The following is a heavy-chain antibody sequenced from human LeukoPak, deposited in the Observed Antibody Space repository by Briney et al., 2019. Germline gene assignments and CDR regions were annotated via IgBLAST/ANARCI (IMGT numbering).Heavy chain of an antibody. CDR2: IYYSGTT. Sequence: SQTLSLTCTVSGGSISSGDYYWSWIRQPPGKGLEWIGYIYYSGTTNYNPSLKSRVTISVDTSKNQFSLKLSSVTAADTALYYCARGGSIGWAQPLDYWGQGTLVTVSS. D-gene: IGHD6-19*01. V-gene: IGHV4-30-4*01. CDR3: ARGGSIGWAQPLDY. CDR1: GGSISSGDYY. J-gene: IGHJ4*02.